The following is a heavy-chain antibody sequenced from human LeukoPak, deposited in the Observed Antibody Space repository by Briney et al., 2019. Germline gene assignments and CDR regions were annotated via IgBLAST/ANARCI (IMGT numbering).Heavy chain of an antibody. CDR3: ARGGSSGWNRKFDY. CDR2: IYTSGST. Sequence: PSETLSLTCTVSGGSISSYYWSWIRQPAGKGLEWIGRIYTSGSTNYNPSLKSRVTMSVDTSKNQFSLKLSSVTAADTAVCYCARGGSSGWNRKFDYWGQGTLVTVSS. V-gene: IGHV4-4*07. J-gene: IGHJ4*02. CDR1: GGSISSYY. D-gene: IGHD6-19*01.